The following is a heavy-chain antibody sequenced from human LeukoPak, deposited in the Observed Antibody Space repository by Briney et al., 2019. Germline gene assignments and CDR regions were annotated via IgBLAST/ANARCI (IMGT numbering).Heavy chain of an antibody. CDR3: ARRYGP. J-gene: IGHJ5*02. CDR1: GGSIRSSYYY. CDR2: IYDSGST. D-gene: IGHD3-16*01. Sequence: ESSETLSLTCTVSGGSIRSSYYYWGWIRQPPGKGLEWIGSIYDSGSTYYNPSLKSRVTISVDTSKNQFSLKLNSVTAADTAVYYCARRYGPWGQGTLVTVSS. V-gene: IGHV4-39*01.